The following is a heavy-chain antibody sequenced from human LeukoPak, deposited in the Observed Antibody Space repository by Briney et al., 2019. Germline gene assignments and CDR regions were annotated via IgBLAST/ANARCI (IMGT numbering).Heavy chain of an antibody. CDR2: ISAYNGNT. Sequence: GASVKVSCKASGYTFTSYGISWVRQAPGQGLEWMGWISAYNGNTNYAQKLQGRVTMTTDTSTSTAYMELRSLRSDDTAVYYCARYCSSTSCYHDAFDIWGQGTMVTVSS. V-gene: IGHV1-18*01. CDR3: ARYCSSTSCYHDAFDI. D-gene: IGHD2-2*01. J-gene: IGHJ3*02. CDR1: GYTFTSYG.